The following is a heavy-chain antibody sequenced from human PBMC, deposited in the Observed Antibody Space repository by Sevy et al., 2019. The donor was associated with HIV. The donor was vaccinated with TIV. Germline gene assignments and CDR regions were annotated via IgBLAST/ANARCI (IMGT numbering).Heavy chain of an antibody. J-gene: IGHJ6*02. CDR2: LGGSVDMT. CDR1: GFTFSRYA. V-gene: IGHV3-23*01. Sequence: GGSLRLSCVASGFTFSRYAMSWVRQAPGKGLKWVSALGGSVDMTYYADFVKGRFTISRDNSKNTLYLQMNSLRAEDTAVYYCARVVEALPGNYYGMDVWGQGTTVTVSS. D-gene: IGHD1-26*01. CDR3: ARVVEALPGNYYGMDV.